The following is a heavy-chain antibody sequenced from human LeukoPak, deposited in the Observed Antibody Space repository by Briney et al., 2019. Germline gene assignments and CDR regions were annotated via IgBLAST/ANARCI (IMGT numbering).Heavy chain of an antibody. CDR2: IYPGDSDT. V-gene: IGHV5-51*01. CDR3: ARQGLVGAGGFDP. Sequence: GESLKISCNGSGYSFTSYWIGWVRQIPGNGLEWMGIIYPGDSDTRYSPSFQGQVTISADKSISTAYLQWSSLKASDTAMYYCARQGLVGAGGFDPWGQGTLVTVSS. D-gene: IGHD1-26*01. J-gene: IGHJ5*02. CDR1: GYSFTSYW.